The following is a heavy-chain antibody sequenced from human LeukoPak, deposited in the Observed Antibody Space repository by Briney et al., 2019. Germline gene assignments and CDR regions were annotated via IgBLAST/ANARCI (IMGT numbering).Heavy chain of an antibody. CDR1: GASISSGGYY. J-gene: IGHJ4*02. Sequence: SSETLSLTCTVSGASISSGGYYRSWIRQPPGKGLEWIGYIYHSGSTYYSPSLKGRVTILVDRSKNQFSLNVFSLTAADTAVYYCARAVWLGGYQLLYAGWMDYWGQGILVTVSS. CDR2: IYHSGST. V-gene: IGHV4-30-2*01. D-gene: IGHD2-2*02. CDR3: ARAVWLGGYQLLYAGWMDY.